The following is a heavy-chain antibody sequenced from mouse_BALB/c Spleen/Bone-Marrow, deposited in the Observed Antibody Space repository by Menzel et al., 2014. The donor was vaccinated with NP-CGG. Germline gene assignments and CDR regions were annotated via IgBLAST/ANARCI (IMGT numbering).Heavy chain of an antibody. CDR2: ISCYGGDT. V-gene: IGHV1S34*01. J-gene: IGHJ4*01. D-gene: IGHD2-4*01. CDR1: GYSFTGYY. CDR3: ARGGTMTFDAMDY. Sequence: VVKPGASVKISCKASGYSFTGYYMHWVKQSHGKSLAWIGYISCYGGDTNYNQKFKGKATFTVDTSSSTAYMQYSSLTSEDSAVYYCARGGTMTFDAMDYRGQGAPGTVSS.